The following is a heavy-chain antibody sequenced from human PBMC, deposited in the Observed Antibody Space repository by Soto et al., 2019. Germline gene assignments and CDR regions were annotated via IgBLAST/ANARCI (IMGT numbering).Heavy chain of an antibody. J-gene: IGHJ6*03. Sequence: GGSLRLSCAASGFTFSNAWMSWVRQAPGKGLEWVGRIKSKTDGGTTDYAAPVKGRFTISRDDSKNTLYLQMNSLKTEDTAVYYCTTGVVPAAIIFGDYYYYYMDVWGKGTTVTVSS. CDR2: IKSKTDGGTT. D-gene: IGHD2-2*01. CDR1: GFTFSNAW. CDR3: TTGVVPAAIIFGDYYYYYMDV. V-gene: IGHV3-15*01.